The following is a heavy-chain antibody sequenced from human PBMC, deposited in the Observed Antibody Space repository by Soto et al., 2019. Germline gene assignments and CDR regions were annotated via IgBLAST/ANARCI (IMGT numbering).Heavy chain of an antibody. J-gene: IGHJ4*02. CDR1: GGSISSYY. D-gene: IGHD5-12*01. V-gene: IGHV4-59*01. CDR2: IYYSGST. Sequence: SATLSLTCTVSGGSISSYYWSWIRQPPGKGLEWIGYIYYSGSTNCNPSLKSRVTISVDTSKNQFSLKLSSVTAADTAVYYCARGSVAWKRIVPPTDRPDHWAQGTMVT. CDR3: ARGSVAWKRIVPPTDRPDH.